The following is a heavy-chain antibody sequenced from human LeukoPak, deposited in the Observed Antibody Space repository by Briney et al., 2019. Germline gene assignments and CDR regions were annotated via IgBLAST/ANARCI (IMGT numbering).Heavy chain of an antibody. CDR2: ISSSGSTI. Sequence: PGGSLRLSCAASGFTFSDYYMSWIRQAPGKGLEWVSYISSSGSTIYYADSVKGRFTISRDNAKNSLYLQMNCLRAEDTAVYYCARGGGYDILTRNAGYFDYWGQGTLVTVSS. CDR3: ARGGGYDILTRNAGYFDY. V-gene: IGHV3-11*04. J-gene: IGHJ4*02. CDR1: GFTFSDYY. D-gene: IGHD3-9*01.